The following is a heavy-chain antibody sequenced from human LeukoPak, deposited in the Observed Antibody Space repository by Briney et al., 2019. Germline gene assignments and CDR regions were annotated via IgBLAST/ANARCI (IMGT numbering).Heavy chain of an antibody. CDR2: ISGSGGST. V-gene: IGHV3-23*01. D-gene: IGHD2-2*01. J-gene: IGHJ5*02. CDR3: AKDPIVVVPAAIIP. Sequence: GGSLRLSCAASGFTFSSYAMSWVRQAPGKGLKWVSAISGSGGSTYYADSVKGRFTISRDNSKNTLYLQMNSLRAEDTAVYYCAKDPIVVVPAAIIPWGQGTLVTVSS. CDR1: GFTFSSYA.